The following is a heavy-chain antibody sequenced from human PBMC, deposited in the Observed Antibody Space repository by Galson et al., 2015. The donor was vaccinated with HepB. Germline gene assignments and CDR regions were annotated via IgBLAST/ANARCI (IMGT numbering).Heavy chain of an antibody. CDR1: GFTFSSYG. Sequence: SLRLSCVASGFTFSSYGMHWVRQAPGKGLEWVAVISYDGSNKYYADSVKGRFTISRDNSKNTLYLQMNSLRAEDTAVYYCAKGHTAMAQTLGDYWGQGTLVTVSS. CDR3: AKGHTAMAQTLGDY. J-gene: IGHJ4*02. D-gene: IGHD5-18*01. CDR2: ISYDGSNK. V-gene: IGHV3-30*18.